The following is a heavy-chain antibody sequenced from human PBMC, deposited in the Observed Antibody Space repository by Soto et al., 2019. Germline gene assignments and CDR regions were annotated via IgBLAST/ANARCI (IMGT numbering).Heavy chain of an antibody. D-gene: IGHD1-26*01. CDR3: ARVGGTLSNWFDP. CDR1: GGSVNSASYY. Sequence: SETLSLTCTVSGGSVNSASYYRSWIRQPPGKGLEWIGYVYYSGSTNYNPSLKSRVTISVDTSKDQFSLKLSSVTAADTAVYYCARVGGTLSNWFDPWGQGILVTVSS. CDR2: VYYSGST. V-gene: IGHV4-61*01. J-gene: IGHJ5*02.